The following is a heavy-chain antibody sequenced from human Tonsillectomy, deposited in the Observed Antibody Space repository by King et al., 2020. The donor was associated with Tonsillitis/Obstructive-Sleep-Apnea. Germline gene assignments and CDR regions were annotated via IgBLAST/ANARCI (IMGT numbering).Heavy chain of an antibody. CDR3: ARDRSSSWALDY. CDR2: ISFDGNEK. J-gene: IGHJ4*02. Sequence: VQLVESGGGVVQPGRSLRLSCAASGFTFSDYGMHWVRQAPGKGLAWVTLISFDGNEKFHADSVKGRLTISRDNAKNTVYLQMNSLRAEVTAVYYCARDRSSSWALDYWGQGTLVTVSS. V-gene: IGHV3-30*03. CDR1: GFTFSDYG. D-gene: IGHD6-13*01.